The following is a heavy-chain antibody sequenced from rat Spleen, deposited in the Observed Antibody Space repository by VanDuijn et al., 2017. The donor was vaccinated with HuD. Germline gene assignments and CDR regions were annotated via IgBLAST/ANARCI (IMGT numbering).Heavy chain of an antibody. CDR2: ISTEGTNT. CDR1: GFTFSDYD. D-gene: IGHD1-1*01. V-gene: IGHV5S13*01. Sequence: EVQLVESGGGLVQTGRSLKLSCAASGFTFSDYDMAWVRQAPTRGLEWIASISTEGTNTYYRDSVKGRFTISRDDAKSTQFLHMDCLRSEDTATYYCARPGWFRYWCSYLRQGTLVTGSS. CDR3: ARPGWFRYWCSY. J-gene: IGHJ3*01.